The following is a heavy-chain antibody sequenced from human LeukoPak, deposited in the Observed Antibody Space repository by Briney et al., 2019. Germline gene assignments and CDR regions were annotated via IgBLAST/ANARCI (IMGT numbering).Heavy chain of an antibody. V-gene: IGHV3-11*01. J-gene: IGHJ4*02. CDR2: ISSSGGNI. CDR3: ARRRDYFDY. CDR1: GFDLSAYY. Sequence: GGSLRLSCVVSGFDLSAYYMSWIRQAPGKGLEWISYISSSGGNIYFADSVKGRFTMSRDNARGSLYLQMNSLTADDTAIYYCARRRDYFDYWGQGTLVTVSS.